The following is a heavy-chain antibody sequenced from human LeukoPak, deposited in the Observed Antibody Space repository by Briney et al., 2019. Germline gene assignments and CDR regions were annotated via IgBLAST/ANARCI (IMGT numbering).Heavy chain of an antibody. CDR3: ASGSSGWYGEI. CDR1: GFTVSSNY. V-gene: IGHV3-53*01. D-gene: IGHD6-19*01. CDR2: IYSGGST. J-gene: IGHJ4*02. Sequence: GGSLRLSCAASGFTVSSNYMSWVRQAPGKGLEWVSVIYSGGSTYYADSVKGRFTMSRDNAKNALYLQMNSLRAEDTAVYHCASGSSGWYGEIWGQGTLVTVSS.